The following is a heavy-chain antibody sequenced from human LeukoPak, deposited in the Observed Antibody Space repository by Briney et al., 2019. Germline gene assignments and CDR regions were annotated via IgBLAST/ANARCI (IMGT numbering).Heavy chain of an antibody. CDR2: ISAYNGNT. CDR1: GYTFTSYS. J-gene: IGHJ4*02. V-gene: IGHV1-18*01. CDR3: ARGYTILPDD. Sequence: ASVTVSFKSSGYTFTSYSISWVRQAPGQGPEWMGWISAYNGNTNYAQKLQGRVTMTADTSTSTAYMELRSLRSDDTAVYYCARGYTILPDDWGQGTLVTVSS. D-gene: IGHD3-9*01.